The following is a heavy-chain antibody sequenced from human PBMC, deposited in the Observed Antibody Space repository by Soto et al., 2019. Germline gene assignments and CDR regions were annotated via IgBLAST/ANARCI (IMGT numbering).Heavy chain of an antibody. V-gene: IGHV4-34*01. CDR1: GGSFSCYY. J-gene: IGHJ5*02. Sequence: PSETLSLTCAVYGGSFSCYYWSWIRQPPGKGLEWIGEINHSGSTNYNPSLKSRVTISVDTSKNQFSLKLSSVTAADTAVYYCARGPSKXWLQFLGRGRNYNWFDPWGQGTLVTVSS. CDR2: INHSGST. D-gene: IGHD5-12*01. CDR3: ARGPSKXWLQFLGRGRNYNWFDP.